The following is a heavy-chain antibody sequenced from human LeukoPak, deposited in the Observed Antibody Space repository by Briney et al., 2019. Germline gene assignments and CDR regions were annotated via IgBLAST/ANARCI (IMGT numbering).Heavy chain of an antibody. CDR1: GASFGGYY. CDR3: VTEPGYCTGGRCYGGWFDP. J-gene: IGHJ5*02. D-gene: IGHD2-15*01. Sequence: NPSQTLSLTWALYGASFGGYYWGCVRQGPRKGLWRVGGINHSGSTNYNPSLKSRATISGDTSKNQFSLKLSSVTAADSAVYYCVTEPGYCTGGRCYGGWFDPWGQGTLVTVSS. CDR2: INHSGST. V-gene: IGHV4-34*01.